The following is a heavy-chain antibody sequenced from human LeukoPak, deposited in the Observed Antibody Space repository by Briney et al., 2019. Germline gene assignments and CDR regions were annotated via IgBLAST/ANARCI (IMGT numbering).Heavy chain of an antibody. CDR1: GGSFSGYY. J-gene: IGHJ4*02. D-gene: IGHD5-18*01. Sequence: PSETLSLTCAVYGGSFSGYYWSWIRQPPGKGLEWIGEINHSGSTNYNPSLKSRVTISVDTSKNQFSPKLSSVTAADTAVYYCARGGTNVDTAMVKNFDYWGQGTLVTVSS. CDR3: ARGGTNVDTAMVKNFDY. V-gene: IGHV4-34*01. CDR2: INHSGST.